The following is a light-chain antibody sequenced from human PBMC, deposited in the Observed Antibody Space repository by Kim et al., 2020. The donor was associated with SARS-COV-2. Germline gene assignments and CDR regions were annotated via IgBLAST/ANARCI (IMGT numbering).Light chain of an antibody. V-gene: IGKV3-20*01. Sequence: GERATHSGRARQSVDSRYLAWYQQKPGQAPRLVIYGTSNRPTGIPDRFGVSGSGTDFTLNIHRLEPEDFAVYYCQQFGTSPWTFGQGTKVDIK. CDR2: GTS. CDR1: QSVDSRY. J-gene: IGKJ1*01. CDR3: QQFGTSPWT.